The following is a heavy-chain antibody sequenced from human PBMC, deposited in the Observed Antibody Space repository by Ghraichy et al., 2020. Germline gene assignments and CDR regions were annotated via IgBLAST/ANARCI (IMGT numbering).Heavy chain of an antibody. Sequence: SETLSLTCTVSGGSISSYYWSRIRQPPGKGLEWIGYIYYSGSTNYNPSLKSRVTISVDTSKNQFSLKLSSVTAADTAVYYCASTGYCRGGSCYGDAFDIWGQGTMVTVSS. CDR3: ASTGYCRGGSCYGDAFDI. CDR1: GGSISSYY. V-gene: IGHV4-59*08. J-gene: IGHJ3*02. D-gene: IGHD2-15*01. CDR2: IYYSGST.